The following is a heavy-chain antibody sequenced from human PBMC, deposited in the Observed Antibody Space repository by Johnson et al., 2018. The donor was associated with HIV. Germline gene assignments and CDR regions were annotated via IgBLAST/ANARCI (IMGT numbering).Heavy chain of an antibody. CDR1: GFTFDDYA. CDR3: ARAQGVLVWFRELLFDAFDI. V-gene: IGHV3-9*01. D-gene: IGHD3-10*01. Sequence: QLVESGGGLVKPGGSLRLSCAASGFTFDDYAMHWVRQAPGKGLEWVSGISWNSGSIGYADSVKGRFTISRDNAKNSLYLQMNSLRAEDTAVYYCARAQGVLVWFRELLFDAFDIWGQGTMVTVSS. CDR2: ISWNSGSI. J-gene: IGHJ3*02.